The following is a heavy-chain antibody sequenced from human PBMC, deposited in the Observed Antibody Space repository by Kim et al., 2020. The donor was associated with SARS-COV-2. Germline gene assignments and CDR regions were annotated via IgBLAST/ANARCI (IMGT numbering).Heavy chain of an antibody. D-gene: IGHD3-16*01. CDR3: ARDVMRAALDY. J-gene: IGHJ4*02. CDR2: INHSGST. CDR1: GGSFSGYY. V-gene: IGHV4-34*01. Sequence: SETLSLTCAVYGGSFSGYYWSWIRQPPGKGLEWIGEINHSGSTNYNPSLKSRVTISVDTSKNQFSLKLSSVTAADTAVYYCARDVMRAALDYWGQGTLVTVSS.